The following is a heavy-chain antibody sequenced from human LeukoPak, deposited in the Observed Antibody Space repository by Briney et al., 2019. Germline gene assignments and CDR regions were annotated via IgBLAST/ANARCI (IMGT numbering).Heavy chain of an antibody. CDR2: IYSGGST. J-gene: IGHJ5*02. V-gene: IGHV3-66*02. CDR3: AREVWYYYGAGSYSNWFDP. D-gene: IGHD3-10*01. CDR1: GFTVSSNY. Sequence: GGSLRLSCAASGFTVSSNYMSWVRQAPGKGLEWVSVIYSGGSTYYAASVKGRFTISRDNSKNTLYLQMNSLRAEETAVYYCAREVWYYYGAGSYSNWFDPWGKGTLVTVSS.